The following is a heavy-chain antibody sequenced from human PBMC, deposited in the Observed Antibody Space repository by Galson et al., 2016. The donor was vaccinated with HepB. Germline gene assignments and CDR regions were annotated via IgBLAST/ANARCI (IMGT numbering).Heavy chain of an antibody. Sequence: SVKVSCKVSGYTLTEFSMHWVRQAPGQGLEWMGWISVYTGNTNSAQNPQGRLTMTTDPSTSSAYMELRSLRSDDTAVYYCAKSDYYGSAGEYDFWGQGTLVTVSS. V-gene: IGHV1-18*04. CDR2: ISVYTGNT. J-gene: IGHJ4*02. D-gene: IGHD3-10*01. CDR1: GYTLTEFS. CDR3: AKSDYYGSAGEYDF.